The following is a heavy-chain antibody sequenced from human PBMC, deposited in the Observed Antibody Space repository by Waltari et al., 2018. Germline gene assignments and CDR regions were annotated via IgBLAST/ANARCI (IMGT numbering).Heavy chain of an antibody. D-gene: IGHD2-2*02. CDR3: AKDAFGNTYLDF. J-gene: IGHJ4*02. CDR1: GFTSSTFG. V-gene: IGHV3-30*02. CDR2: IWFDGSDK. Sequence: QVNLVESGGGVVQPGGSLGPSCATAGFTSSTFGMHWVRQAPGKGLEWVALIWFDGSDKFYADSVRGRFTISRDNSARTLYLDMDSLRLDDTAMYYCAKDAFGNTYLDFWGQGTLVTVSS.